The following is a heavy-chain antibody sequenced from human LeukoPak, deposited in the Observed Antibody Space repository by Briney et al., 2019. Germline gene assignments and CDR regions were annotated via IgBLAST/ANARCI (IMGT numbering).Heavy chain of an antibody. CDR1: GYTFTSYG. V-gene: IGHV1-18*01. CDR2: ISAYNGNT. J-gene: IGHJ4*02. Sequence: ASVKVSCKASGYTFTSYGISWVRQAPGQGLEWMGWISAYNGNTNYAQKLQGRVTMTTDTSTSTAYMELRSLRSDDTAVYYCARDRFLKWELLFSDFDYWGQGTLVTVSS. D-gene: IGHD1-26*01. CDR3: ARDRFLKWELLFSDFDY.